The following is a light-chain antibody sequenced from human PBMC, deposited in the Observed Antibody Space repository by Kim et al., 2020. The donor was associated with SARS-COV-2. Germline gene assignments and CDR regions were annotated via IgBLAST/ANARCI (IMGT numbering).Light chain of an antibody. Sequence: PGGTVTLTCASRTGAVTSDYYPNWFQQKPGQVPRALIYSTNNKHSWTPARFSGSLLGGKAALTLSGVQPEDEAEYFCLLLYNSAWVFGGGTQLTVL. CDR1: TGAVTSDYY. J-gene: IGLJ3*02. CDR2: STN. V-gene: IGLV7-43*01. CDR3: LLLYNSAWV.